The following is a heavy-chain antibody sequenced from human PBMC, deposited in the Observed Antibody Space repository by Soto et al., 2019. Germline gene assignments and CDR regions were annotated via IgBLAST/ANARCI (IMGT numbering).Heavy chain of an antibody. CDR2: IYYSGTT. CDR3: ARGPSGDKIDY. V-gene: IGHV4-39*07. Sequence: SETLSLTCTVSGGSISSSSYYWXXXRQPPGKGLEWIGSIYYSGTTYSSPSLKGRVTISADTSETQFSLKLSSVSAADTAVYYCARGPSGDKIDYWGQGIQVTVSS. J-gene: IGHJ4*02. D-gene: IGHD7-27*01. CDR1: GGSISSSSYY.